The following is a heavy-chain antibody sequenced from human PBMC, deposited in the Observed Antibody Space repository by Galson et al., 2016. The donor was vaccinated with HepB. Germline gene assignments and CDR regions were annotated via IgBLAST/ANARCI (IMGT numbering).Heavy chain of an antibody. CDR3: IKLKDYWSVNAFGI. CDR1: GFIFNAYA. CDR2: ISGSGDAT. D-gene: IGHD3-3*01. Sequence: SLRLSCAASGFIFNAYAMSWVRQAPGKGLEWVASISGSGDATYYGDSVTGRFTISRDNPKNTLFLQMNTLTAEDTAVYYCIKLKDYWSVNAFGIWGQGTIVTVSS. V-gene: IGHV3-23*01. J-gene: IGHJ3*02.